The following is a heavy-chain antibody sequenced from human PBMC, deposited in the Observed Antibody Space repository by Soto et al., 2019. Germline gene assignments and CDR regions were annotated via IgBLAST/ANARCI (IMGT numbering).Heavy chain of an antibody. CDR3: TIGWFGEFVYYFDY. D-gene: IGHD3-10*01. V-gene: IGHV1-18*01. CDR2: ISPYNGNT. CDR1: GYTFTTYG. Sequence: QVQLVRSGAEVKKPGASVKVSCKTSGYTFTTYGISWVRQAPGQGLEWMGWISPYNGNTKYAQKLQGRVSMTADTSPSTAYMDLRSLTSDDTAVYYCTIGWFGEFVYYFDYWGQGTLVTVSS. J-gene: IGHJ4*02.